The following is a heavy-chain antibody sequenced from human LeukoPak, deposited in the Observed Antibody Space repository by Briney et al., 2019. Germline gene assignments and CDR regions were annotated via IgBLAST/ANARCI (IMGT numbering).Heavy chain of an antibody. CDR3: ARDFPAYCSGGSCYSGWDWFDP. V-gene: IGHV1-2*02. Sequence: ASVKVSCKASGYTFTGYYMHWVRQAPGQGLEWMGWINPNSGGTNYAQKFQGRVTMTRDTSISTAYMELSRLRSDDTAVYYCARDFPAYCSGGSCYSGWDWFDPWGQGTLVTVSS. J-gene: IGHJ5*02. CDR2: INPNSGGT. CDR1: GYTFTGYY. D-gene: IGHD2-15*01.